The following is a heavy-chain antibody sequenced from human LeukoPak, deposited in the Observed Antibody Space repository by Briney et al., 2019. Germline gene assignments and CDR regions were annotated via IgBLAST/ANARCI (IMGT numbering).Heavy chain of an antibody. J-gene: IGHJ3*02. CDR3: ARDPIAVAGTAFDI. V-gene: IGHV3-20*04. CDR2: INWNGGST. Sequence: GGSLRLSCAASGFTFDDYGMSWVRQAPGKGLEWVSGINWNGGSTSYADSVKGRFTISRDNAKNSLYLQMNSLRAEDTALYYCARDPIAVAGTAFDIWGQGTMVTVSS. D-gene: IGHD6-19*01. CDR1: GFTFDDYG.